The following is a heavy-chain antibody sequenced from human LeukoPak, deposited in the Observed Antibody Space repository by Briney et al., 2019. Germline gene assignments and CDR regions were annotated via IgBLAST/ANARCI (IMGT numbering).Heavy chain of an antibody. Sequence: ASVKVSCKASGYTFTVYSIHWMRQAPGQGLEFVGRIDPNSGVTNYAQNFQGRVTMTTDTSVSTVYMELSRLTSDDTAVYYCAASAQAPPIPWFDLWGQGTLVTVSS. CDR3: AASAQAPPIPWFDL. J-gene: IGHJ5*02. CDR1: GYTFTVYS. V-gene: IGHV1-2*02. CDR2: IDPNSGVT.